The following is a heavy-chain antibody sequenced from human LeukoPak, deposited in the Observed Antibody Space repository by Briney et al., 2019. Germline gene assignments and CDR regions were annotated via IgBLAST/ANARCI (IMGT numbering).Heavy chain of an antibody. J-gene: IGHJ2*01. V-gene: IGHV1-8*01. Sequence: ASVTVSCKASGYTFASYDISWVRQATGQGFEWMGWVNPNSGNTGYAQKFQGRVTMTEDTSTDTAYMELSSLRSEDTAVYYCATDRGSGLWYFDLWGRGTLVTVSS. D-gene: IGHD3-16*01. CDR2: VNPNSGNT. CDR3: ATDRGSGLWYFDL. CDR1: GYTFASYD.